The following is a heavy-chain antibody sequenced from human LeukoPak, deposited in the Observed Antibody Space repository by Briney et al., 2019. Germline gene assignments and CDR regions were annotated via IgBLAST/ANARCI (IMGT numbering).Heavy chain of an antibody. D-gene: IGHD3-9*01. CDR2: INTNTRGP. CDR3: ARGGFDSRWASDI. V-gene: IGHV7-4-1*02. Sequence: ASVKVSCKASGYSFTKYAMNWVRQAPGQGLEWMGWINTNTRGPTYAQGFTGRFVFSLDTSVSTAYLQISSLKAEDTAIYYCARGGFDSRWASDIWGQGTMVTVSS. CDR1: GYSFTKYA. J-gene: IGHJ3*02.